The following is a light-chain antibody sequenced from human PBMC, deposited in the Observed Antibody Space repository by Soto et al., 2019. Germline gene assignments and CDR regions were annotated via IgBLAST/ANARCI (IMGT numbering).Light chain of an antibody. J-gene: IGKJ2*01. CDR2: GAS. CDR1: QSVTNSH. V-gene: IGKV3-20*01. Sequence: EIELTQSPGTLSLSPGERVTLSCRASQSVTNSHVSWYQQKPGQAHSLLIYGASTRATGIPDRFSGSSSDTNYSPPISSIHPEDFAMSYCLLYFSTYPYTCGPGTKLQIK. CDR3: LLYFSTYPYT.